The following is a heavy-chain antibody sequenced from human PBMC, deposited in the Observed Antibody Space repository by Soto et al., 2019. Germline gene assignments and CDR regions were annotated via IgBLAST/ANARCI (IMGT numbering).Heavy chain of an antibody. Sequence: NPGGSLRLSCAASGFTFSSYSMNWVRQAPGKGLEWVSSISSSSSYIYYADSVKGRFTISRDNAKNSLYLQMNSLRAEDTAVYYCARDPDPFGVELRMDVWGQGTTVTVSS. CDR1: GFTFSSYS. CDR2: ISSSSSYI. D-gene: IGHD3-3*01. V-gene: IGHV3-21*01. CDR3: ARDPDPFGVELRMDV. J-gene: IGHJ6*02.